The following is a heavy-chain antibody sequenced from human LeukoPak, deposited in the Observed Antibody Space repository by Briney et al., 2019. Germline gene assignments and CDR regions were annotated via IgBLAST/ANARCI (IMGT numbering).Heavy chain of an antibody. CDR2: IKSTGDTT. D-gene: IGHD3-10*01. Sequence: ASVKVSCKTSGYTFTSYHMHWVRQAPGQGLEWVAIIKSTGDTTVYAQKFQGRVTVTRDTSTSTVYMDLSSLSSEDTAVYYCARSRAAPITMVRGVKNWFDPWGQGTLVTVSS. CDR1: GYTFTSYH. J-gene: IGHJ5*02. CDR3: ARSRAAPITMVRGVKNWFDP. V-gene: IGHV1-46*01.